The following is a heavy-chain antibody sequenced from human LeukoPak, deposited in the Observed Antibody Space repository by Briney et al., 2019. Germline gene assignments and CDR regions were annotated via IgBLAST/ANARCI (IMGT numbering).Heavy chain of an antibody. V-gene: IGHV1-2*02. D-gene: IGHD2-21*02. Sequence: ASVKVSCKASGYTFTGYYMHWVRQAPGPGLEWMGWINPNSGGTNYAQKFQGRVTMTRDTSISTAYMELSRLRSDDTAVYYCAREEHIVVVTGVWFDPWGQGTLVTVSS. CDR2: INPNSGGT. CDR3: AREEHIVVVTGVWFDP. J-gene: IGHJ5*02. CDR1: GYTFTGYY.